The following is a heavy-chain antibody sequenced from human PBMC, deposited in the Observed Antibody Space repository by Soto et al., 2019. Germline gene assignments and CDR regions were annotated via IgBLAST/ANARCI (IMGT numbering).Heavy chain of an antibody. D-gene: IGHD2-21*02. CDR1: GGTFSSHS. J-gene: IGHJ4*02. CDR3: AREVGYGDFSAALLD. Sequence: VQLMQSGAEVKKPGSSVKVCCKASGGTFSSHSINWVRQAPGQGLEWMGGIITLFGTSNYAQNFQGRVTITADQSTSTAYMELNSLTSDDTAVYYCAREVGYGDFSAALLDWGQGTLVTVSS. CDR2: IITLFGTS. V-gene: IGHV1-69*01.